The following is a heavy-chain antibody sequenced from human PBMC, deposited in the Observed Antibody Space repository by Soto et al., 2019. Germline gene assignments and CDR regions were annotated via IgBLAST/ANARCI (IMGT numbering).Heavy chain of an antibody. D-gene: IGHD1-26*01. CDR3: ARFIVGATKGEDY. CDR1: GFTFSSYG. Sequence: QVQLVESGGGVVQPGRSLRLSCAASGFTFSSYGMHWVRQAPGKGLEWVAVISYDGSNKYYADSVKGRFTISRDNSKNTLYLQMNSLRAEDTAVYYCARFIVGATKGEDYWGQGTLVTVSS. CDR2: ISYDGSNK. V-gene: IGHV3-30*03. J-gene: IGHJ4*02.